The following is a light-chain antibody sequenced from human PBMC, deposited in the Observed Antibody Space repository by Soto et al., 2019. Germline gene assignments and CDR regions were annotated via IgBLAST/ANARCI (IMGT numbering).Light chain of an antibody. CDR1: QSVGSRW. CDR3: QQYYSSRT. V-gene: IGKV3-20*01. CDR2: GGS. Sequence: EIVLTQSPGTVSLSPGERATLSCRASQSVGSRWLAWYQQKPGQAPRVLIYGGSNRATGIPDRFSGSGSGTDFTLTISRLEPEDFAVYYCQQYYSSRTFGHGTKVEMK. J-gene: IGKJ1*01.